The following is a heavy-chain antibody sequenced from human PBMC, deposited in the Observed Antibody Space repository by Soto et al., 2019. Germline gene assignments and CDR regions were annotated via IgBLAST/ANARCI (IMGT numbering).Heavy chain of an antibody. CDR2: IKQDGCEK. CDR3: ARGGREAYDGFDP. CDR1: GFTFSDYW. Sequence: EAQLVESGGGLAQPGGSLRVSCAVSGFTFSDYWMSWVRQAPGTGLEWVANIKQDGCEKYYVDPVQGRVTISRDNANNSLYLHMYSLRVEDTAIYYCARGGREAYDGFDPWGQGTLVTVSS. D-gene: IGHD3-16*01. J-gene: IGHJ5*02. V-gene: IGHV3-7*01.